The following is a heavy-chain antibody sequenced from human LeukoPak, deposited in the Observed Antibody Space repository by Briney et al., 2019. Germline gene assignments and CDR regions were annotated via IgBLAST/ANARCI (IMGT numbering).Heavy chain of an antibody. CDR3: TRGSIAYYYMDV. CDR1: GGSISSHY. J-gene: IGHJ6*03. D-gene: IGHD3-22*01. CDR2: IYYSGST. V-gene: IGHV4-59*11. Sequence: NTSETLSLTCTVSGGSISSHYWSWIRQSPGKGLEWIGNIYYSGSTNYNPSLKSRVTISVDTSKNQFSLKLSSVTAADTAVYYCTRGSIAYYYMDVWGKGTTVTISS.